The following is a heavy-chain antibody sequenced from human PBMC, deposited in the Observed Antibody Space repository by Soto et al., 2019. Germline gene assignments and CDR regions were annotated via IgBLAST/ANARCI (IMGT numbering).Heavy chain of an antibody. J-gene: IGHJ6*02. CDR1: GGTFSSYA. CDR2: IIPIFGTA. CDR3: ARAEQSGYLYYYYGMDV. D-gene: IGHD3-22*01. Sequence: QVQLVQSGAEVKKPGSSVKVSCKASGGTFSSYAISWVRQAPGQGLEWMGGIIPIFGTANYAQKFQGRVTITADESTSTAYMEMSSLRSEDTAVYYCARAEQSGYLYYYYGMDVWGQGTTVTVSS. V-gene: IGHV1-69*01.